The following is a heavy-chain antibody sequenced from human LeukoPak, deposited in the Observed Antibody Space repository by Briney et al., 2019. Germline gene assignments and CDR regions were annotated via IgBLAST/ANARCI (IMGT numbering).Heavy chain of an antibody. CDR2: ISGSGGST. J-gene: IGHJ4*02. CDR1: GFSSSLYW. Sequence: GGSLRLSCAASGFSSSLYWMHWVRHAPGKGLVWVSAISGSGGSTYYADSVKGRFTISRDNSKNTLYLQMNSLRAEDTAVYYCATYCSSTSCYGVDYWGQGTLVTVSS. D-gene: IGHD2-2*01. CDR3: ATYCSSTSCYGVDY. V-gene: IGHV3-23*01.